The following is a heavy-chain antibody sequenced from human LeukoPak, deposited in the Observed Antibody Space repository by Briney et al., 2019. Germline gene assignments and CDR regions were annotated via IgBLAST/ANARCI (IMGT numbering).Heavy chain of an antibody. D-gene: IGHD3-3*01. CDR3: ARALDHYDFWSGYYGLDI. Sequence: GGSLRLSCAASGFTFSSYSMNWVRQAPGKGLERVSSISSSSSYIYYADSVKGRFTISRDNAKNSLYLQMNSLRAGDTAVYYCARALDHYDFWSGYYGLDIWGQGTMVTVSS. CDR1: GFTFSSYS. J-gene: IGHJ3*02. V-gene: IGHV3-21*01. CDR2: ISSSSSYI.